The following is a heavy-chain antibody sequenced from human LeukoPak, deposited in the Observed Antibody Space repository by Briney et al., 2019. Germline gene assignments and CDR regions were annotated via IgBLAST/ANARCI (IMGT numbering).Heavy chain of an antibody. J-gene: IGHJ5*02. V-gene: IGHV1-8*01. CDR3: ARNPPTMVRGVPRANWFDP. CDR1: GYTFTSYD. Sequence: ASMKVSCKASGYTFTSYDINWVRQATGQGLEWMGWMNPNSGNTGYAQKFQGRVTMTRNTSISTAYMELSSLRSEDTAVYYCARNPPTMVRGVPRANWFDPWGQGTLVTVSS. D-gene: IGHD3-10*01. CDR2: MNPNSGNT.